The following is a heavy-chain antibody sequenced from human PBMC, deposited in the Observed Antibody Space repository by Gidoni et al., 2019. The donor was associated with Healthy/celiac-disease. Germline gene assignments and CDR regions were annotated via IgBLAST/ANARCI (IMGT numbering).Heavy chain of an antibody. CDR3: AKDLMGRTAYCGGDCYLNWFDP. CDR2: MSVSGGST. CDR1: GFTFSSYA. V-gene: IGHV3-23*01. D-gene: IGHD2-21*02. J-gene: IGHJ5*02. Sequence: EVKLLESGGGLVQPGGSLRLPCAASGFTFSSYAMRWVRQAPGKGLELGSAMSVSGGSTYYADSVKGRFTIARDNSKNTLYLQMNRLRAEDTAVYYCAKDLMGRTAYCGGDCYLNWFDPWGQGTLVTVSS.